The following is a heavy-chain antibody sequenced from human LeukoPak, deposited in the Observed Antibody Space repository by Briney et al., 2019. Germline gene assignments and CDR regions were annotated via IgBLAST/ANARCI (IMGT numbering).Heavy chain of an antibody. J-gene: IGHJ4*02. V-gene: IGHV3-64D*09. CDR3: VKGPWGSDYELSDKYYFDY. CDR1: GFTFSNYA. D-gene: IGHD3-16*01. CDR2: ISSNGGST. Sequence: GGSLRLSCSAFGFTFSNYAMHWVRQAPGKGLEYVSAISSNGGSTYYADSVKGRFTISRDNSKNKLYLQMSSLRTEDTAVYYCVKGPWGSDYELSDKYYFDYWGQGTLVTVSS.